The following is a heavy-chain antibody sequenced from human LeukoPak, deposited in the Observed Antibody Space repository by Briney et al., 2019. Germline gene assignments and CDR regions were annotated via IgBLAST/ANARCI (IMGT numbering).Heavy chain of an antibody. CDR3: ARSIFGVVYNWFDP. CDR2: MNPNSGNT. V-gene: IGHV1-8*03. J-gene: IGHJ5*02. Sequence: ASVKVSCKASGYTFTSYDINWVRQATGQGLEWMGWMNPNSGNTGYAQKFQGRVTITRNTSISTAYMELSSLRSEDTAVYYCARSIFGVVYNWFDPWGQGALVTVSS. D-gene: IGHD3-3*01. CDR1: GYTFTSYD.